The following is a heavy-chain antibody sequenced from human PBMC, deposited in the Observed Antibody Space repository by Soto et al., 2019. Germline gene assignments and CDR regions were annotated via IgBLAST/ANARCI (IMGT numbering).Heavy chain of an antibody. Sequence: PGGSLRLSCAASGFTVSSNYMSWVRQAPGKGLEWVSVIYSGGSTYYADPVKGRFTISRDNSKNTLYLQMNSLRAEDTAVYYCARDLSDTGDYYYYYMDVWGKGTTVTVSS. CDR1: GFTVSSNY. D-gene: IGHD5-18*01. V-gene: IGHV3-66*01. J-gene: IGHJ6*03. CDR3: ARDLSDTGDYYYYYMDV. CDR2: IYSGGST.